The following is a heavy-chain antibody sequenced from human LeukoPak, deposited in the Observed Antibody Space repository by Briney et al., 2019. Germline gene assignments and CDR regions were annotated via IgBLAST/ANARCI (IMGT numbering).Heavy chain of an antibody. V-gene: IGHV3-15*01. J-gene: IGHJ4*02. CDR2: IKSKTDGGTT. CDR3: TTVSQMYGDYESFDY. CDR1: GFTFSNAW. D-gene: IGHD4-17*01. Sequence: PGGSLRLSCAASGFTFSNAWMSWVRQAPGKGLEWVGRIKSKTDGGTTDYAAPVKGRFTISRDDSKNTLYLQMNSLKTEDTAVYYCTTVSQMYGDYESFDYWGQGTLVTVSS.